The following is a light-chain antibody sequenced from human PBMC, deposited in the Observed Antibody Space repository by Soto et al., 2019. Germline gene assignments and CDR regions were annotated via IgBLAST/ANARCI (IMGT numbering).Light chain of an antibody. CDR3: MQGTHWPLT. CDR2: KVS. CDR1: QSLVYRDGNTY. J-gene: IGKJ5*01. V-gene: IGKV2-30*01. Sequence: DVAMTQSPLSLPVTLGQPASISCRSSQSLVYRDGNTYLNWFQQRPGQSPRRLIYKVSNRDSGVPDRFSGSGSGADFTLEISRVEAEDVGVYYCMQGTHWPLTFGQGTRLEI.